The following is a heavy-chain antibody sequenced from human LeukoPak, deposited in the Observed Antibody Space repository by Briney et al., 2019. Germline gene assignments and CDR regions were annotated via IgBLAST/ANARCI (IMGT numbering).Heavy chain of an antibody. V-gene: IGHV3-30-3*01. J-gene: IGHJ4*02. CDR2: ISYDGSNK. D-gene: IGHD2-2*02. CDR1: GFTFSSYA. CDR3: ARDGDIVVVPAAIGPYYLDY. Sequence: GGSLRLSCAASGFTFSSYAMHWVRQAPGKGLEWVAVISYDGSNKYYADSVKGRFTISRDNSKNTLYLQMNSLRAEDTAVYYCARDGDIVVVPAAIGPYYLDYWGQGTLVTVSS.